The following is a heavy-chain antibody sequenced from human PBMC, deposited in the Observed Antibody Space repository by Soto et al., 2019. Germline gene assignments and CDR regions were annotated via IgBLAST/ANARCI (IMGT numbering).Heavy chain of an antibody. J-gene: IGHJ6*02. V-gene: IGHV1-46*01. CDR3: AREDTAMVGGMDV. D-gene: IGHD5-18*01. Sequence: GASVKVSCKTSGYTFTSYYMHWVRQVPGQGLEWMGIINPSGGSTSYAQKFQGRVTMTRDTSTSTVYMELSSLRSEDTAVYYCAREDTAMVGGMDVWGQGTTVTVSS. CDR1: GYTFTSYY. CDR2: INPSGGST.